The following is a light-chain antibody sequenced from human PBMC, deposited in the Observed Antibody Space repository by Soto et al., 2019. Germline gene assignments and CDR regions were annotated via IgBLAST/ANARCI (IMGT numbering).Light chain of an antibody. CDR2: EVS. Sequence: QSALTQPPSASGSPGQSVTISCTGTSSDVGGYNYVSWYQQHPGKAPKLMIYEVSKRPSGVPDRFSGSKSGNTASLTVSGLQAEDEADYYCSSYAGGVGFGGGTKLTVL. J-gene: IGLJ2*01. CDR3: SSYAGGVG. V-gene: IGLV2-8*01. CDR1: SSDVGGYNY.